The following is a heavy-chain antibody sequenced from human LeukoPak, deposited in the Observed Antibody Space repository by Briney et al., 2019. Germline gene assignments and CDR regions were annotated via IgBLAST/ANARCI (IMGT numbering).Heavy chain of an antibody. V-gene: IGHV4-61*05. Sequence: SDTLSLTCTVSGGSISSSSYYWGWIRQPPGKGLEWIGYIYYSGSTNYNPSLKSRVTISVDTSKNQFSLKLSSVTAADTAVYYCATSLDSLSALDYWGQGTLVTVSS. D-gene: IGHD3-22*01. CDR2: IYYSGST. CDR3: ATSLDSLSALDY. CDR1: GGSISSSSYY. J-gene: IGHJ4*02.